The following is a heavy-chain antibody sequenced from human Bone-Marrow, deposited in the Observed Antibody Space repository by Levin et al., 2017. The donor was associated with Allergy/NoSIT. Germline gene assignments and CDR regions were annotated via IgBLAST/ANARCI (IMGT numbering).Heavy chain of an antibody. Sequence: ASVKVSFKASGYTFTGYYMHWVRQAPGQGLEWMGRINPNSGGTNYAQKFQGRVTMTRDTSISTAYMELSSLTSDDTAVYYCARVSSPFDYWGQGTLVTVSS. CDR1: GYTFTGYY. CDR2: INPNSGGT. J-gene: IGHJ4*02. D-gene: IGHD6-6*01. CDR3: ARVSSPFDY. V-gene: IGHV1-2*06.